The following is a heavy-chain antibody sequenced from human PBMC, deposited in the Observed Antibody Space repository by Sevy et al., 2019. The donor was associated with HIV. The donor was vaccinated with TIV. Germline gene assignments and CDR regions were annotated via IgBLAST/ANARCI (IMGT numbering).Heavy chain of an antibody. CDR1: GGSISSSTYY. Sequence: SETLSLTCTVSGGSISSSTYYLGWIRQPPGKGLEWIASIYYSGSTYYNVSLESRVTISVDMSKNQFSLRLSSVTAADTAVYYCARHGGIAVATLDYWGQGTLVTVSS. CDR3: ARHGGIAVATLDY. CDR2: IYYSGST. D-gene: IGHD6-19*01. V-gene: IGHV4-39*01. J-gene: IGHJ4*02.